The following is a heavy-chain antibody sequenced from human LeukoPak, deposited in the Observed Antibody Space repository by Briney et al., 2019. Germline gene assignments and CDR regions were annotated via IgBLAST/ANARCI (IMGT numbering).Heavy chain of an antibody. CDR3: ARWYSSGWAFDY. J-gene: IGHJ4*02. V-gene: IGHV4-59*08. Sequence: SETLSLTCTLSGGTIRRYYWNWIRPPPGKGLEWIGYIHYSGSTKYNPSLKSRVTISVDTSKNQFSLKLSSVTAADTAVYYCARWYSSGWAFDYWGQGTLVTVSS. CDR1: GGTIRRYY. D-gene: IGHD6-19*01. CDR2: IHYSGST.